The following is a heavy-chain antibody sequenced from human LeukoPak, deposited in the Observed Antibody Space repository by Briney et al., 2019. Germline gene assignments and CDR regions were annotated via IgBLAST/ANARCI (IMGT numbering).Heavy chain of an antibody. CDR3: VHGGLYYLDY. J-gene: IGHJ4*02. Sequence: PGGSLRLSCAASGFTFSSYGMHWVRQAPGKGLEWVALISYDGRNKYYADSVKGRFTISRDIFKNTLYLQMNSLRAEDTAVYYCVHGGLYYLDYWGQGTLVTVSS. D-gene: IGHD3-10*01. V-gene: IGHV3-30*03. CDR1: GFTFSSYG. CDR2: ISYDGRNK.